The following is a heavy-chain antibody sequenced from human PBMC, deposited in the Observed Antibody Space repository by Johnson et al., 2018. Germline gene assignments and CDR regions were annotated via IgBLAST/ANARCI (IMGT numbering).Heavy chain of an antibody. CDR3: ARGIFGVVPYYYYYYYMDV. V-gene: IGHV3-74*02. J-gene: IGHJ6*03. D-gene: IGHD3-3*01. CDR2: INSDGSST. Sequence: VQLVESGGGLLQPGGSLRLSCAASGFTFSSYWMHWVRQAPGKGLVWVSRINSDGSSTRYADSVKGRFTISRDNAKNTLYLQMNSLRAEDTAVYYCARGIFGVVPYYYYYYYMDVWGKGTTVTVSS. CDR1: GFTFSSYW.